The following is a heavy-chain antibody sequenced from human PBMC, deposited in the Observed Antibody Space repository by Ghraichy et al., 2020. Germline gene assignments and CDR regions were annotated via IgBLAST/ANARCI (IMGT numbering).Heavy chain of an antibody. CDR1: GFTFSSYA. V-gene: IGHV3-30-3*01. J-gene: IGHJ6*02. Sequence: GSLRLSCAASGFTFSSYAMHWVRQAPGKGLEWVAVISYDGSNKYYADSVKGRFTISRDNSKNTLYLQMNSLTAEDTAVYYCARDYTGYYDSSGYHSYGMDVWGQGTTVTVSS. D-gene: IGHD3-22*01. CDR2: ISYDGSNK. CDR3: ARDYTGYYDSSGYHSYGMDV.